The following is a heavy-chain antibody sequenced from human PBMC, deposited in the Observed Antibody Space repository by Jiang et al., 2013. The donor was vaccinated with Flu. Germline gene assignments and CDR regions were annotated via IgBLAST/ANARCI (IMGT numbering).Heavy chain of an antibody. CDR3: ARLEPCGGSCYYFDH. V-gene: IGHV1-69*13. CDR2: ILPISGTT. CDR1: GYNFADYY. J-gene: IGHJ4*02. D-gene: IGHD2-15*01. Sequence: GAEVKKPGASVKVSCKTSGYNFADYYMQWVREAPGQGLEWMGGILPISGTTNYAQNFQGRVTITADESTSTAHMELNSLRSEDTAFYYCARLEPCGGSCYYFDHWGQGTLVTVSS.